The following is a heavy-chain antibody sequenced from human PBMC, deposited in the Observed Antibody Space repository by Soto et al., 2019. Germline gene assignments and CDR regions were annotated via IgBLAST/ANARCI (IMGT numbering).Heavy chain of an antibody. J-gene: IGHJ5*02. CDR2: ISYDGSNK. CDR3: AKDPASDTSMLTNWFDP. D-gene: IGHD5-18*01. CDR1: GFSFSSYG. Sequence: GGALRLSCAASGFSFSSYGMQWVRQAPGKGLEWVAVISYDGSNKYYADSVKDRFTISRDNSKKTLYLQMNSLRADDTAVYYCAKDPASDTSMLTNWFDPWGQGTLVTVSS. V-gene: IGHV3-30*18.